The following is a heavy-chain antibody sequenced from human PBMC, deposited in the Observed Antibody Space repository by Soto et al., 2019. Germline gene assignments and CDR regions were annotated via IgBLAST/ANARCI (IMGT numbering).Heavy chain of an antibody. J-gene: IGHJ4*02. V-gene: IGHV1-69*01. CDR2: IIPIFGTA. CDR1: GGTFSSYA. Sequence: QVQLVQSGAEVKKPGSSVKVSCKASGGTFSSYAISWVRQAPGQGLEWMGGIIPIFGTANYAQKFQGRVTITADESTSTAYMELSSLRSEDTAVYYCARDFDTYYYDGSGYYYGSFFDYWGQGTLVTVSS. CDR3: ARDFDTYYYDGSGYYYGSFFDY. D-gene: IGHD3-22*01.